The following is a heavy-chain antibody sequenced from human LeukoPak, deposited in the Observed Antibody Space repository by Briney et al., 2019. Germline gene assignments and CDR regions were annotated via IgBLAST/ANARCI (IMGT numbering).Heavy chain of an antibody. J-gene: IGHJ4*02. Sequence: GGSLRLSCAASGFTFSSYAMHWVRQAPGKGLEWVAVISYDGSNKYYADSVKGRFTISRDNSKNTLYLQMNSPRAEDTAVYYCAREGYRSSREYFDYWGQGTLVTVSS. V-gene: IGHV3-30*04. CDR2: ISYDGSNK. CDR1: GFTFSSYA. CDR3: AREGYRSSREYFDY. D-gene: IGHD6-6*01.